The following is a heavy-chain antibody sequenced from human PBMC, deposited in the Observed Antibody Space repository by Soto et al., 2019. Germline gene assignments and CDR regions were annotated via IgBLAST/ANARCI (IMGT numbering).Heavy chain of an antibody. CDR3: ARGGRDIAYDY. CDR1: GGTFSSYT. CDR2: IIPILGIA. V-gene: IGHV1-69*02. D-gene: IGHD5-12*01. J-gene: IGHJ4*02. Sequence: QVQLXXXGAEVKKPGSSVKVSCKASGGTFSSYTISWVRQAPGQGLEWMGRIIPILGIANYAQKFQGRVTITADKSTSTAYMELRSLRSEDTAVYYCARGGRDIAYDYWGQGTLVTVSS.